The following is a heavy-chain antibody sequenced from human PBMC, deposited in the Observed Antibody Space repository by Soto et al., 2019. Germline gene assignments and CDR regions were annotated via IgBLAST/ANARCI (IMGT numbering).Heavy chain of an antibody. D-gene: IGHD6-13*01. CDR3: ARDRRGWQQQVLFGEGNWFDP. V-gene: IGHV6-1*01. CDR2: TYYRSKWYN. Sequence: SQTLSLTCAISGDSVSSNSAAWNWIRQSPSRGLEWLGRTYYRSKWYNDYAVSVKSRITINPDTSKNQFSLQLNSVTPEDTAVYYCARDRRGWQQQVLFGEGNWFDPWGQGTLVTVSS. CDR1: GDSVSSNSAA. J-gene: IGHJ5*02.